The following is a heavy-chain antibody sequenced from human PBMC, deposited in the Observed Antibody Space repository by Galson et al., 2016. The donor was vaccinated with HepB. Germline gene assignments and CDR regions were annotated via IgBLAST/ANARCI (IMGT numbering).Heavy chain of an antibody. CDR1: EFTFSHFW. CDR3: ARIQGDATDELDI. J-gene: IGHJ3*02. V-gene: IGHV3-33*08. Sequence: SLRLSCAASEFTFSHFWMHWVRQAPGKGLEWVSVIWYEGINTDYADFVKGRFTISRDNSRSILYLQMNSLRVEETALYYCARIQGDATDELDIWGQGTMVTVSS. CDR2: IWYEGINT.